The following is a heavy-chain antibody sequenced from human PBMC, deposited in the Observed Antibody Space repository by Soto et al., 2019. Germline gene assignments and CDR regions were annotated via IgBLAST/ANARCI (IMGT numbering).Heavy chain of an antibody. CDR1: GGTFSSYA. D-gene: IGHD6-13*01. CDR3: ARVIAEVYYYYGMDV. J-gene: IGHJ6*02. CDR2: IIPIFGTA. Sequence: QVQLVQSGAEVKKPGSSVKVSCKASGGTFSSYAISWVRQAPGQGLEWMGGIIPIFGTANYAQKFQGRVKITADKPTSTAYMELSSMRSEDTAVYYCARVIAEVYYYYGMDVWGQGTTVTVAS. V-gene: IGHV1-69*06.